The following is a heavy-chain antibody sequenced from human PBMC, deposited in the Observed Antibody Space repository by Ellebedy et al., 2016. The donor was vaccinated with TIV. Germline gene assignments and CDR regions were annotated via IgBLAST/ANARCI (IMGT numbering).Heavy chain of an antibody. Sequence: SETLSLXXTVSGGSISSYYWGWIRQPPGKGLEWIGSIYHSGSTYYNPSLKSRVTISVDTSKNQFSLKLSSVTAADTAVYYCARKGPDGAFDIWGQGTMVTVSS. J-gene: IGHJ3*02. CDR3: ARKGPDGAFDI. V-gene: IGHV4-39*07. CDR1: GGSISSYY. D-gene: IGHD5-24*01. CDR2: IYHSGST.